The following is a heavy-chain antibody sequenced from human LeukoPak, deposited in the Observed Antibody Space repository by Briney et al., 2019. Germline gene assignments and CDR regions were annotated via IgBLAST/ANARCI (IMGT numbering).Heavy chain of an antibody. J-gene: IGHJ6*02. Sequence: GGSLRLSCAASGFTFSDYYMSWIRQAPGKGLEWVSYISSSGSTIYYADSVKGRFTISRDNAKNSLYLQMNSLRAEDTAVYYCARDQVGYCSGGSCYGYYYYGMDVWGQGTTVTVSS. CDR1: GFTFSDYY. CDR2: ISSSGSTI. CDR3: ARDQVGYCSGGSCYGYYYYGMDV. D-gene: IGHD2-15*01. V-gene: IGHV3-11*01.